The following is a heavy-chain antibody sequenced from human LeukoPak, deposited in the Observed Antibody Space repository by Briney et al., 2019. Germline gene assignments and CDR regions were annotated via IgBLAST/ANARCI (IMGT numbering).Heavy chain of an antibody. CDR1: GFTFSRYP. CDR2: VSYDGSIK. V-gene: IGHV3-30-3*01. D-gene: IGHD5-12*01. Sequence: GRSLRLSCAASGFTFSRYPMHWVRQAPGKGLEWVAVVSYDGSIKSYADSVKGRFTISRDNSKNTVSLQMDSLRAEDTGIYYCAKGVGYGGMDVWGQGTTVTVSS. J-gene: IGHJ6*02. CDR3: AKGVGYGGMDV.